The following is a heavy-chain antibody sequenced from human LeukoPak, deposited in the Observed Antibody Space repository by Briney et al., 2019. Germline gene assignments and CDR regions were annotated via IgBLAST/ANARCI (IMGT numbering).Heavy chain of an antibody. Sequence: PSETRSLTCAVSGYSISSGYYWGWIRQPPGKGLGGIGSIYHSGSTYYNPSLKSRVTISVDTSKNQFSLKLSSVTAADTAVYYCARVATSYDILPSYYGMDVWGKGTTVTVSP. D-gene: IGHD3-9*01. CDR3: ARVATSYDILPSYYGMDV. CDR2: IYHSGST. CDR1: GYSISSGYY. J-gene: IGHJ6*04. V-gene: IGHV4-38-2*01.